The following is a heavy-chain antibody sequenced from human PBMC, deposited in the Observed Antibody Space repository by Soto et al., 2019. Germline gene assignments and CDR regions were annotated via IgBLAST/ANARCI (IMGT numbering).Heavy chain of an antibody. J-gene: IGHJ5*02. CDR2: IYYSGST. CDR1: GGSISSSSYY. Sequence: QLPLQESGPGLVKPSETLSLTCTVSGGSISSSSYYWGWIRQPPGKGLEWIGSIYYSGSTYYNPSLKSRVTISVDTSKNQFSLKLSSVTAADTAVYYCARLSSGGDWFDPWGQGTLVTVSS. V-gene: IGHV4-39*01. CDR3: ARLSSGGDWFDP. D-gene: IGHD6-19*01.